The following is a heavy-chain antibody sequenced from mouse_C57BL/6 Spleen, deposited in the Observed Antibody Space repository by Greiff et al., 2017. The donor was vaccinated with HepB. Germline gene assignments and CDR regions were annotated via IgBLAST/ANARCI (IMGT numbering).Heavy chain of an antibody. Sequence: VQLQQPGAELVRPGSSVKLSCKASGYTFTSYWMHWVKQRPIQGLEWIGNIDPSDSETHYNQKFKDKATLTVDKSSSTAYMQLSSLTSEDSAVYYCARGDYYSWFAYWGQGTLVTVSA. V-gene: IGHV1-52*01. J-gene: IGHJ3*01. CDR1: GYTFTSYW. CDR2: IDPSDSET. CDR3: ARGDYYSWFAY. D-gene: IGHD1-1*01.